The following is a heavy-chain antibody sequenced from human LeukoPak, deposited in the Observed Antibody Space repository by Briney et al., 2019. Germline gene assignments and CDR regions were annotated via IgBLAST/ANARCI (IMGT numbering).Heavy chain of an antibody. V-gene: IGHV4-38-2*02. D-gene: IGHD3-22*01. CDR2: IEYSGST. CDR3: ATNTRAYYYDSSGYYVPSYFDY. Sequence: SETLSLTCSVSGYSISSGYYWGWTRQPPGKGLEWIGSIEYSGSTYYNPSLKSRVTISVDTSKNQFSLKLNSVTAADTAVYYCATNTRAYYYDSSGYYVPSYFDYWGQGTLVTVSS. J-gene: IGHJ4*02. CDR1: GYSISSGYY.